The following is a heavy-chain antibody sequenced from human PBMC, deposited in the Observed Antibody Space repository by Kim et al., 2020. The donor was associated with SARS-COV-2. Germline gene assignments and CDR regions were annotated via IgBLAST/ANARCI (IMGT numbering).Heavy chain of an antibody. CDR3: AKDSGENGSGSYYRQPTYYFDY. J-gene: IGHJ4*02. CDR1: GFTFSSYA. V-gene: IGHV3-23*01. D-gene: IGHD3-10*01. CDR2: ISGSGGST. Sequence: GGSLRLSCAASGFTFSSYAMSWVRQAPGKGLEWVSAISGSGGSTYYADSVKGRFTISRDNSKNTLYLQMNSLRAEDTAVYYCAKDSGENGSGSYYRQPTYYFDYWGQGTLVTVSS.